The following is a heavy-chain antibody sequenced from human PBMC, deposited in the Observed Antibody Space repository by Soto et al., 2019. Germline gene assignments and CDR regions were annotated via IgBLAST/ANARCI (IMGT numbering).Heavy chain of an antibody. J-gene: IGHJ4*02. CDR1: GFDFTNAW. V-gene: IGHV3-74*01. Sequence: GGSLRLSCAASGFDFTNAWMHWVRQAPGKGLVWVSHVNSDGSITTYADSVKGRFTISRDNAKNTVYLQMNSLRVEDTAVYYCTRDQRYSSAVWGQGTLVTVSS. CDR3: TRDQRYSSAV. CDR2: VNSDGSIT. D-gene: IGHD5-18*01.